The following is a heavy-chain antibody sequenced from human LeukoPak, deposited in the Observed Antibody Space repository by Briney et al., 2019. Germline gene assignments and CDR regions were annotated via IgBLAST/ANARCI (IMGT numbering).Heavy chain of an antibody. CDR1: GGSISGANW. Sequence: SETLSLTCGVSGGSISGANWWSWVRQPPGQGLEWIGEISLARQTNYNPSLNGRVTMSLDKSSNQLSLHLTSVTAADTATYYCSRESGPFCPFGYWGQGTLVIVSS. CDR3: SRESGPFCPFGY. V-gene: IGHV4/OR15-8*02. D-gene: IGHD1-26*01. J-gene: IGHJ4*02. CDR2: ISLARQT.